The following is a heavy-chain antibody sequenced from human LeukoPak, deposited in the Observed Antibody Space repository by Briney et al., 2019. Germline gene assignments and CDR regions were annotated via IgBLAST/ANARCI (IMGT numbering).Heavy chain of an antibody. CDR3: ARVGRVAGPDNFDY. V-gene: IGHV1-46*01. D-gene: IGHD6-19*01. Sequence: GASVKVSCKASGYTFTSYYMHWVRQAPGQGLEWMGLINPSGSSTSYAQKFQGRLSLTRDMSTSTDYMELSSLRSEDTAVYYCARVGRVAGPDNFDYWGQGTLVTVSS. CDR2: INPSGSST. CDR1: GYTFTSYY. J-gene: IGHJ4*02.